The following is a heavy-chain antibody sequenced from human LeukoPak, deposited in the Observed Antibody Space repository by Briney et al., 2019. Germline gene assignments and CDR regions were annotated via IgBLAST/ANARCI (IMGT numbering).Heavy chain of an antibody. CDR3: ARGYCSGGSCYPYGMDV. J-gene: IGHJ6*04. V-gene: IGHV4-31*03. CDR1: GGSISSGGYY. Sequence: SETLSLTCTVSGGSISSGGYYWSWIRQHPGKGLEWIGYIYYSGSTYYNPSLKSRVTISVGTSKNQFSLKLSSVTAADTAVYYCARGYCSGGSCYPYGMDVWGKGTTVTVSS. CDR2: IYYSGST. D-gene: IGHD2-15*01.